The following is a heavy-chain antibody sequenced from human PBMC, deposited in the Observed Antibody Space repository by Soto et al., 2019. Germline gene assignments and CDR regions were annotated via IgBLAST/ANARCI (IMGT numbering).Heavy chain of an antibody. V-gene: IGHV5-10-1*01. Sequence: GESLKISCKGSGYNLNNYWGSWVRQMPGKGMEWMGRIGPYDSYTNYSPCFHGHVTISVDTSSSTAYLQWSSLKAADTAMYYCAIPPLPGFGKYDMDVWGQGTTVTVSS. CDR3: AIPPLPGFGKYDMDV. J-gene: IGHJ6*02. D-gene: IGHD3-10*01. CDR2: IGPYDSYT. CDR1: GYNLNNYW.